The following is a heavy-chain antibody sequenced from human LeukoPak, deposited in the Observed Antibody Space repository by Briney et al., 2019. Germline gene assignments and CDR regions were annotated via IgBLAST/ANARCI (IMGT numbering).Heavy chain of an antibody. CDR2: IKFHGHET. D-gene: IGHD3/OR15-3a*01. CDR3: AREGTGFWFHYFDY. CDR1: GFNFNNYD. J-gene: IGHJ4*02. V-gene: IGHV3-30*02. Sequence: GGSLRLSCVASGFNFNNYDLHWVRQAPGKGLEWVAFIKFHGHETFYADSVESRFTFSRDNSRNTLYLQMNSLRSEDTAVYYCAREGTGFWFHYFDYWGQGTLVTVSS.